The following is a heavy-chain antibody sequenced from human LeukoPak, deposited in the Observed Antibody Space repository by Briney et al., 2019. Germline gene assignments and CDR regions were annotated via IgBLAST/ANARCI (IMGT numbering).Heavy chain of an antibody. CDR3: ARDRSRRYTTDY. CDR2: ISYDGSNN. CDR1: GFSFSSYG. V-gene: IGHV3-30*03. D-gene: IGHD1-14*01. J-gene: IGHJ4*02. Sequence: GGSLRLSCAASGFSFSSYGMHWVRQAPGKGLEWVAVISYDGSNNYCADSVKGRFTISRDNSKNTLYLQMNSLRDEDTAVYYCARDRSRRYTTDYWGQGTLVTVSS.